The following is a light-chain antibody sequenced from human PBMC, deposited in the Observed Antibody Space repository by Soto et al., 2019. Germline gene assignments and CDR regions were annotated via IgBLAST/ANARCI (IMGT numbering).Light chain of an antibody. CDR1: QSLVGSDGVTY. Sequence: IVMTQTPLSSRVILGQPASISCRSSQSLVGSDGVTYLTWLQQRPGQPPRLLIYRNSARFLGAPDRFRGSGAGTDFTLEISRVEREDVGIYYCMQAKDLPHTFGQGTKLEIE. CDR2: RNS. J-gene: IGKJ2*01. CDR3: MQAKDLPHT. V-gene: IGKV2-24*01.